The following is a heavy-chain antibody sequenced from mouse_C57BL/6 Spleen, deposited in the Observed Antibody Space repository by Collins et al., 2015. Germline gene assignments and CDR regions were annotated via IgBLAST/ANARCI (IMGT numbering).Heavy chain of an antibody. J-gene: IGHJ3*01. CDR2: IHPSDSDT. V-gene: IGHV1-74*01. CDR1: GYTFTSYW. Sequence: GPSVKVSCKASGYTFTSYWMHWVKQRPGQGLEWIGRIHPSDSDTNYNQKFKGKATLTVDKSSSTAYMQVSSLTSEDSAVYYCAMDYGSPFAYWGQGTLVTVSA. D-gene: IGHD1-1*01. CDR3: AMDYGSPFAY.